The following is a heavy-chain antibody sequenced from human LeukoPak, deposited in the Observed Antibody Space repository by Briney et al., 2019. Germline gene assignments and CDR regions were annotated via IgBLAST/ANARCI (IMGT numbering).Heavy chain of an antibody. Sequence: GGSLRLSCAASGFTFSSYWMSWVRQAPGKGLEWVANIKQDGSEKYYVDSVKGRFTISRDNSKNTLYLQMNSLRAEDTAVYYCAKGVVVTATTPFDYWGQGTLVTVSS. CDR1: GFTFSSYW. J-gene: IGHJ4*02. V-gene: IGHV3-7*03. D-gene: IGHD2-21*02. CDR3: AKGVVVTATTPFDY. CDR2: IKQDGSEK.